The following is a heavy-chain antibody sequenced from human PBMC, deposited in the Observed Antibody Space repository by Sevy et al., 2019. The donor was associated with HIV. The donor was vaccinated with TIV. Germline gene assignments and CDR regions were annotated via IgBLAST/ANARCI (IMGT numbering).Heavy chain of an antibody. V-gene: IGHV3-9*01. J-gene: IGHJ4*02. CDR1: GFTFDDYA. Sequence: GGSLRLSCAASGFTFDDYAMHWVRQAPGKGLEWVSGISWNSGSIGYADSVKGRFTISRDNAKNSLYLQMNSLRADDTALYYCAKDLAVAGYSFFDYWGQGTLVTDSS. CDR2: ISWNSGSI. CDR3: AKDLAVAGYSFFDY. D-gene: IGHD6-19*01.